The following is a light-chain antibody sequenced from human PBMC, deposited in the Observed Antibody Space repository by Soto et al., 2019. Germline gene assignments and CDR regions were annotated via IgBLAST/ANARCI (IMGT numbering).Light chain of an antibody. CDR2: EVS. J-gene: IGKJ1*01. CDR3: MQAIDIPWT. V-gene: IGKV2-29*03. CDR1: QILLHSDGKTY. Sequence: ILMTQTPLSLSIIPVHTASISFKSSQILLHSDGKTYFYWYVQKAGQAPQPLIYEVSNLFSGVTERFSGSGSRTDFTLKISRVEADDVGIYYCMQAIDIPWTFGQGTKVDIK.